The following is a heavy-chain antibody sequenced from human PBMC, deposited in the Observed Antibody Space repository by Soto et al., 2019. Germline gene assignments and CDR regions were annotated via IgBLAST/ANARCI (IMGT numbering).Heavy chain of an antibody. J-gene: IGHJ5*02. Sequence: EVQVVESGGAVVQPGGSLRLSCAASGFSFDDYSMHWVRQAPGKGLEWVCVLSWDGHSAHYADSVKGRFTISRDNSKNTVYLQMNRLRGDDTAVYFCATGLTLPVRPSFDTWGQGTLLTVSS. CDR2: LSWDGHSA. V-gene: IGHV3-43*01. D-gene: IGHD3-9*01. CDR3: ATGLTLPVRPSFDT. CDR1: GFSFDDYS.